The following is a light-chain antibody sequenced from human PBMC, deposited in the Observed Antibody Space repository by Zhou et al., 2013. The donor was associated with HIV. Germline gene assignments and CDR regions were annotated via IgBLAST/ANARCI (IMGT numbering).Light chain of an antibody. CDR3: QQYGSYMYT. J-gene: IGKJ2*01. V-gene: IGKV3-11*01. CDR1: QSVSSF. CDR2: DAS. Sequence: EIVLTQSPATLSLSPGERVTLSCRASQSVSSFLAWYQQKPGQAPRLLIYDASKRATGIPARFSGSGSGPDFTLTISRLEPEDFAVYYCQQYGSYMYTFGQGTKLEIK.